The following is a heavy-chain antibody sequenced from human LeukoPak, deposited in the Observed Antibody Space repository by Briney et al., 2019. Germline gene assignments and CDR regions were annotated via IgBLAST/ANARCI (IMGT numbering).Heavy chain of an antibody. Sequence: PSETLSLTCVVYGGSFSSYYWSWIRQPPGKRLEWIGEINYSGSTDYNPSLKSRVTISVDTSKNQFSLKLSSVTAADTAVYYCARGSNYDSSGYYWGHYYYYYGMDVWGQGTTVTVSS. D-gene: IGHD3-22*01. CDR1: GGSFSSYY. J-gene: IGHJ6*02. CDR3: ARGSNYDSSGYYWGHYYYYYGMDV. V-gene: IGHV4-34*09. CDR2: INYSGST.